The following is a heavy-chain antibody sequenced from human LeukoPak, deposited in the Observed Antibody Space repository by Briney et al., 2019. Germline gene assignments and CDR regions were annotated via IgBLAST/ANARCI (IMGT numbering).Heavy chain of an antibody. CDR3: ARGLDYYDSSGLER. Sequence: GASVKVSCKASGYTFTGYYMHWVRQAPGQGLEWMGWIHPNSGGTNYAQKFQGRVTMTRDTSISTAYMELSKLRSDDTAVYDCARGLDYYDSSGLERWGQGTLVTVSS. D-gene: IGHD3-22*01. J-gene: IGHJ4*02. V-gene: IGHV1-2*02. CDR2: IHPNSGGT. CDR1: GYTFTGYY.